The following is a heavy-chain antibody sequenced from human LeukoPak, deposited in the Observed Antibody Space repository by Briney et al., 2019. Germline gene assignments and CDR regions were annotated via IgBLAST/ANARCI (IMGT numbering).Heavy chain of an antibody. CDR2: LIRGGGTT. V-gene: IGHV3-23*01. D-gene: IGHD2-2*01. CDR1: GFTFSSYA. CDR3: AKDHCSRTNCYAGPDY. J-gene: IGHJ4*02. Sequence: AGGSLRLSCAASGFTFSSYAMNWVRQAPGKGLEWVSGLIRGGGTTHYADSVKGRFTISSGYSSNTLYLQMNSLRPEDTALYYCAKDHCSRTNCYAGPDYWGQGTLVTVSS.